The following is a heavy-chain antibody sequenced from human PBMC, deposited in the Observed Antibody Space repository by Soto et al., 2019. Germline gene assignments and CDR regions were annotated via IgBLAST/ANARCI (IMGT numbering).Heavy chain of an antibody. CDR2: ISSSSSYI. V-gene: IGHV3-21*01. Sequence: EVQLLESGGGLVQPGGSLRLSCAASGFTFTSYAMTWVRQAPGKGLEWVSSISSSSSYIYYADSVKGRFTISRDNAKNSLYLQMNSLRAEDTAVYYCARDRPYRSMYYGMDVWGQGTTVTVSS. D-gene: IGHD1-26*01. CDR3: ARDRPYRSMYYGMDV. J-gene: IGHJ6*02. CDR1: GFTFTSYA.